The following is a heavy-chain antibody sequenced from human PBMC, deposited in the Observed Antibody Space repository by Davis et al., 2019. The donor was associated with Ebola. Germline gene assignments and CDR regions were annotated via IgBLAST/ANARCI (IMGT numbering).Heavy chain of an antibody. D-gene: IGHD2-2*01. V-gene: IGHV3-30-3*02. CDR1: GFTFNNHA. J-gene: IGHJ6*02. CDR3: AKDRCSSRRCQDFYYGMDV. CDR2: IIYDGSNK. Sequence: GESLKISCAASGFTFNNHAMYWIRQAPGKGLEWVAVIIYDGSNKQYADSVKGRFSISRDNSKETLYLQVNSLRAEDTAVYYCAKDRCSSRRCQDFYYGMDVWGQGTTVTVSS.